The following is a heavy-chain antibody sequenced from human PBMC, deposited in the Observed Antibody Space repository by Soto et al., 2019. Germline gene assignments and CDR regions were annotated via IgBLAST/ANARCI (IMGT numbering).Heavy chain of an antibody. CDR2: IIPIFGTA. CDR1: GGTFSSYA. Sequence: SVKVSCKASGGTFSSYATSWVRQAPGQGLEWMGGIIPIFGTANYAQKFQGRVTITADESTSTAYMELSSLRSEDTAVYYCASGDGYNLFRSFWFDPWGQGTLVTVSS. CDR3: ASGDGYNLFRSFWFDP. V-gene: IGHV1-69*13. J-gene: IGHJ5*02. D-gene: IGHD5-12*01.